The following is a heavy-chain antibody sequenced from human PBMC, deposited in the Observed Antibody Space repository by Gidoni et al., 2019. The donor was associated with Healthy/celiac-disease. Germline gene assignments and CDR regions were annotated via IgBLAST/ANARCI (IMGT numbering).Heavy chain of an antibody. V-gene: IGHV3-7*04. CDR1: GFTFSSYW. CDR2: IKQDGSEK. Sequence: EVQLVEHGGGLVQPGGSLRLSCAASGFTFSSYWLSWVRQAPGKGLEWVANIKQDGSEKYYVDAVKCRFTISRDNAKNSLYLTKNSLRAEDTAVYYCARDPGIVVVVAAPGYFDLWGRGTLVTVSS. D-gene: IGHD2-15*01. J-gene: IGHJ2*01. CDR3: ARDPGIVVVVAAPGYFDL.